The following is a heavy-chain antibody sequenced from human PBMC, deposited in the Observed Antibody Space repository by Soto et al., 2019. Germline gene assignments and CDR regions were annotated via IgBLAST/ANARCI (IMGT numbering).Heavy chain of an antibody. Sequence: EVQVVESGGGLVQPGGSLRLSCAASGFTFGIHWMTWVRQVPGKGLEWVANINQDGSDTYYVDSVKGRFIISRDNAKDASYLQMNSLRVEDTAVYYCATSMRHTLDPWGQGTLVTVS. J-gene: IGHJ5*02. V-gene: IGHV3-7*01. CDR2: INQDGSDT. D-gene: IGHD2-21*01. CDR3: ATSMRHTLDP. CDR1: GFTFGIHW.